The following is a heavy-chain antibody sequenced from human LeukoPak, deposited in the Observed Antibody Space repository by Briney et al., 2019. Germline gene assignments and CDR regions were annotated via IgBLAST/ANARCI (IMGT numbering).Heavy chain of an antibody. Sequence: GGSLRLSCAASGFTFSTHWMNWYRQAPGKGLEWVGNINQDASEINYVDSVRGRFTISRDNAKNSLHLQMNSLRAEDTAVYYCATDRDNSDWQKRFDSWGQGTLVTVSS. CDR1: GFTFSTHW. V-gene: IGHV3-7*01. CDR2: INQDASEI. J-gene: IGHJ4*02. CDR3: ATDRDNSDWQKRFDS. D-gene: IGHD2-21*02.